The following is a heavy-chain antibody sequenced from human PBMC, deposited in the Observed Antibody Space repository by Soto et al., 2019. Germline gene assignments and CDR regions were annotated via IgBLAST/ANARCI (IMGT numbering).Heavy chain of an antibody. D-gene: IGHD2-15*01. CDR3: ANSAQYCSGGSCYPYGYYYGMDV. V-gene: IGHV3-30*18. J-gene: IGHJ6*02. Sequence: PGGSLRLSCAASGFTFSSYGMHWVRQAPGKGLEWVAVISYDGSNKYYADSVKGRFTISRDNSKNTLYLQMNSLRAEDTAVYYCANSAQYCSGGSCYPYGYYYGMDVWGQGTTVTVSS. CDR2: ISYDGSNK. CDR1: GFTFSSYG.